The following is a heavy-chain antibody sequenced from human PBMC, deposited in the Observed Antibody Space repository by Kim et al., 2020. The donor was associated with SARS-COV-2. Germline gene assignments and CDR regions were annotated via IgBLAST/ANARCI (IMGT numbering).Heavy chain of an antibody. CDR3: AKASLDIVVVPAGWGLYYYGMDV. V-gene: IGHV3-33*06. J-gene: IGHJ6*02. Sequence: GGSLRLSCAASGFTFSSYGMHWVRQAPGKGLEWVAVIWYDGSNKYYADSVKGRFTISRDNSKNTLYLQMNSLRAEDTAVYYCAKASLDIVVVPAGWGLYYYGMDVWGQGTTVTVSS. CDR2: IWYDGSNK. CDR1: GFTFSSYG. D-gene: IGHD2-2*03.